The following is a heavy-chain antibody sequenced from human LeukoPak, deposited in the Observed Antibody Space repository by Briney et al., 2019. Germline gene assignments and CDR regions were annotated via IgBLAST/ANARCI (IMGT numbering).Heavy chain of an antibody. Sequence: PGGSLRLSCAASGFTFSDYYMSWIRQAPGKGLEWVSSISSSSSYIYYADSVKGRFTISRDNAKNSLYLQMNSLRAEDTAVYYCARDLPDCSGGSCYFSWFDPWGQGTLVTVSS. CDR3: ARDLPDCSGGSCYFSWFDP. CDR1: GFTFSDYY. CDR2: ISSSSSYI. V-gene: IGHV3-11*06. D-gene: IGHD2-15*01. J-gene: IGHJ5*02.